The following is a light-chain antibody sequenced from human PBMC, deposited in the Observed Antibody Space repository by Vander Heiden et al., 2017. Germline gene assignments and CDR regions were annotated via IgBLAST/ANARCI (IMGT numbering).Light chain of an antibody. Sequence: DIQMTQSPSSLSASVGDRVTITCRASQDISHYLAWYQQKPGKVPKLLIYAASILQSGVPSRFSGSGSGTDFTLTITSLQPEDVAAYYCQRDNSAPYTFGQGTKLEIK. CDR1: QDISHY. CDR2: AAS. J-gene: IGKJ2*01. V-gene: IGKV1-27*01. CDR3: QRDNSAPYT.